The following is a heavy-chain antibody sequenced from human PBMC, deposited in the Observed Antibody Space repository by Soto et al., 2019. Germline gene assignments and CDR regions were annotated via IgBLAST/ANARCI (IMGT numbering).Heavy chain of an antibody. CDR1: GFTFSSYA. D-gene: IGHD6-13*01. Sequence: EVQLLESGGGLVQPGGSLRLSCAASGFTFSSYAMSWVRQAPGKGLEWVSAISGSGGSTYYADSVKGRFTISRDNSKNTLYLQMNSLRAEDTDVYYCAKGVRVSGSWFDYWGQGTLVTVSS. CDR3: AKGVRVSGSWFDY. V-gene: IGHV3-23*01. CDR2: ISGSGGST. J-gene: IGHJ4*02.